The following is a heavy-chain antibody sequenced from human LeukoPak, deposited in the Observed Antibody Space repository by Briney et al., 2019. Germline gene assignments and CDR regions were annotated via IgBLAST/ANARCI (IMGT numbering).Heavy chain of an antibody. CDR3: ARGPRIAAGDTVDY. J-gene: IGHJ4*02. D-gene: IGHD6-13*01. CDR1: GDSIISYY. Sequence: SETLSLTCTVPGDSIISYYWSWIRQPARKGLEWTWRIHASGDTNYNPSRMSRVTMSVDTSKNQFSLKLSSGTAADTAVYYCARGPRIAAGDTVDYWGQGTLVTVSS. V-gene: IGHV4-4*07. CDR2: IHASGDT.